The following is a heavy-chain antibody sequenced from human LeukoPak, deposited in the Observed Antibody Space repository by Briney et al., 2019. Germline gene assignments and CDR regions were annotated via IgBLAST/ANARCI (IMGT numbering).Heavy chain of an antibody. CDR3: AREDACSSTSCYTNNWFDP. V-gene: IGHV4-59*01. J-gene: IGHJ5*02. D-gene: IGHD2-2*01. CDR2: IYYSGST. CDR1: GGSISSYY. Sequence: SETLSLTCTVSGGSISSYYWSWIRQPPGKGLEWIGYIYYSGSTSHNPSLKSRVTISVDTSENQFSLKLCSVTAADTAVYYCAREDACSSTSCYTNNWFDPWGQGILVTVSS.